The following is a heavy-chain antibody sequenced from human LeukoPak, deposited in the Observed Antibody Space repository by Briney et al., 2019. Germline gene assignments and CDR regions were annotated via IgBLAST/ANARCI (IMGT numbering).Heavy chain of an antibody. CDR3: ASAISRESGWYNY. J-gene: IGHJ4*02. CDR1: GGSISSGDYY. CDR2: IYYSGST. D-gene: IGHD6-19*01. V-gene: IGHV4-30-4*08. Sequence: SQTPSLTCTVSGGSISSGDYYWRWIRQPPGKGLEWIGYIYYSGSTYYNPSLKSRVTISVDTSKNQFSLKLSSVTAADTAVYYCASAISRESGWYNYWGQGTLVTVSS.